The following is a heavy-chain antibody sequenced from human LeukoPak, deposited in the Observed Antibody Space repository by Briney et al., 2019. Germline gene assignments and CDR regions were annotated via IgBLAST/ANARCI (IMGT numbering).Heavy chain of an antibody. CDR2: ISSSSSYI. J-gene: IGHJ4*02. Sequence: GGSLRLSCAASGISFSRYSMYWVRHAPGKGLEWVSSISSSSSYIYYADSSQSRFTISRDNTKNSLYLQMNSLRAEDTAVYYCARGKRSYDIFTGYYDFDYWGKGTLVTVSS. CDR3: ARGKRSYDIFTGYYDFDY. V-gene: IGHV3-21*01. D-gene: IGHD3-9*01. CDR1: GISFSRYS.